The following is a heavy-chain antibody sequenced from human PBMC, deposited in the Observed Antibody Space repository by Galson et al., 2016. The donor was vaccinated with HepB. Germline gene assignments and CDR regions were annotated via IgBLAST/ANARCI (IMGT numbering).Heavy chain of an antibody. Sequence: WIRQPPGKGLEWLGEIYQSGSTNYHPSLKSRLTISVDKSKNQFSLKLTSVTAADTAVYYCAREYGSGRSAFDIWGQGTMVTVSS. J-gene: IGHJ3*02. V-gene: IGHV4-4*02. CDR3: AREYGSGRSAFDI. D-gene: IGHD3-10*01. CDR2: IYQSGST.